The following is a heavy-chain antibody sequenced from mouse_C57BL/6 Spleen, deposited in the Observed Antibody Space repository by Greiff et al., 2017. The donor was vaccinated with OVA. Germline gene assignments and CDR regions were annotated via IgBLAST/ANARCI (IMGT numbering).Heavy chain of an antibody. D-gene: IGHD2-4*01. V-gene: IGHV1-80*01. CDR3: ARGRDYEYAMDD. Sequence: QVQLQQSGAELVKPGASVKISCKASGYAFSSYWMNWVKQRPGKGLEWIGQIYPGDGDTNYNGKFKGKATLTADKSSSTAYMQLSSLTSEDSAVYFCARGRDYEYAMDDWGQGTSVTVAS. CDR1: GYAFSSYW. J-gene: IGHJ4*01. CDR2: IYPGDGDT.